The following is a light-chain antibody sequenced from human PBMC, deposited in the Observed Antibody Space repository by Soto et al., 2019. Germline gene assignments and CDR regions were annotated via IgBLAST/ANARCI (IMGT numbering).Light chain of an antibody. Sequence: QSALTQPASVSGSPGQSITISCTGTSSDLGSYNVVSWYQQHPGKAPKLMIYEGSKRPSGVSNRFSGSKSGNTASLTISGLQAEDEADYYCCSYAGSSSLNVVCGGGTKLTVL. CDR1: SSDLGSYNV. J-gene: IGLJ2*01. CDR3: CSYAGSSSLNVV. CDR2: EGS. V-gene: IGLV2-23*01.